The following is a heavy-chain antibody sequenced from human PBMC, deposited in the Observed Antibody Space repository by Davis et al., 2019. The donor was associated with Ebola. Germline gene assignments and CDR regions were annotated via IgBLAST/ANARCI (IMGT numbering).Heavy chain of an antibody. Sequence: ASVKVSCKASGYTFTSYGISWVRQAPGQGLEWMGWISAYNGNTNYAQKLQGRVTMTTDTSTITAYMQLRSLRSDDTAVYYCTCPKRDYSYGMDVWGQGTTVTVSS. J-gene: IGHJ6*02. CDR2: ISAYNGNT. V-gene: IGHV1-18*01. CDR3: TCPKRDYSYGMDV. CDR1: GYTFTSYG.